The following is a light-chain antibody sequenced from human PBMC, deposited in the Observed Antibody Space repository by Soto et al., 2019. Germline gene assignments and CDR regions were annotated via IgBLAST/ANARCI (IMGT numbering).Light chain of an antibody. V-gene: IGLV2-8*01. CDR3: TSYTGDDFTFV. CDR1: SCEIGTYDY. J-gene: IGLJ1*01. Sequence: QSVLTQPPSASGSLGQSVTISCTGTSCEIGTYDYVSWYQQHPGRAPKLIIFEVSKRPSGVPDRFSGSKSGNTASLIVSGLQPDDEAEYHCTSYTGDDFTFVFGTGTKVTVL. CDR2: EVS.